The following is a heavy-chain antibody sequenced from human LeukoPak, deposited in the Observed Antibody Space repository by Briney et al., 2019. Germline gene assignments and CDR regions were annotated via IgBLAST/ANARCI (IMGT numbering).Heavy chain of an antibody. CDR3: ARDPDSDNAWGWFDS. V-gene: IGHV3-30*03. D-gene: IGHD3-16*01. CDR1: GFTFSSYG. Sequence: GGSLRLSCAASGFTFSSYGMHWVRQAPGKGLEWVAVISYDGSNKYYAGSVKGRFTISRDNSKNTLYLQMNSLRAEDTAVYYCARDPDSDNAWGWFDSWGQGTVVTVSS. J-gene: IGHJ5*01. CDR2: ISYDGSNK.